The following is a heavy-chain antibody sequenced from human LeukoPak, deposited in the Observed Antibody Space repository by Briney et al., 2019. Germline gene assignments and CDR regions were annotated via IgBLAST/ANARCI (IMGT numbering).Heavy chain of an antibody. CDR2: INHSGST. J-gene: IGHJ4*02. CDR1: GGSFSGYY. CDR3: ARKRIFGVVIIPREFDY. V-gene: IGHV4-34*01. D-gene: IGHD3-3*01. Sequence: SETLSLTCAVYGGSFSGYYWSWIRQPPGKGLEWIGEINHSGSTNYNPSLKSRVTISVDTSKNQFSLKLSSVTAADTAVYYCARKRIFGVVIIPREFDYWAREPWSPSPQ.